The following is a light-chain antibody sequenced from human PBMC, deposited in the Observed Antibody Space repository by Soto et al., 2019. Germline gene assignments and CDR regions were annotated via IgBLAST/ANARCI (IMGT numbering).Light chain of an antibody. CDR1: SSDVDNY. CDR2: DVS. Sequence: QSALTQPASVSGSPGLSITISCTGTSSDVDNYVSWYQQHPGKAPKLMIYDVSNRPSGVSNRFSGSKSGNTASLTISGLQAEDEADYYCNSYTGSSTPYVFGTGTKLTVL. J-gene: IGLJ1*01. V-gene: IGLV2-14*03. CDR3: NSYTGSSTPYV.